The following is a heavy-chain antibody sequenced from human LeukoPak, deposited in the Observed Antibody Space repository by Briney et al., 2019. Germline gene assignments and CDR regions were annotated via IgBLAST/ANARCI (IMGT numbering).Heavy chain of an antibody. CDR1: GFTFSNAW. D-gene: IGHD3-9*01. Sequence: GGSLRLSCAASGFTFSNAWMSWVRQAPGKGLEWVGRIKSKTDGGTTDYAAPVKGRFTISRDDSKNTLYLQMNSLKTEDTAVYYCTTGAYYDILTGCYLYYYGMDVWGQGTTVTVSS. CDR2: IKSKTDGGTT. CDR3: TTGAYYDILTGCYLYYYGMDV. J-gene: IGHJ6*02. V-gene: IGHV3-15*01.